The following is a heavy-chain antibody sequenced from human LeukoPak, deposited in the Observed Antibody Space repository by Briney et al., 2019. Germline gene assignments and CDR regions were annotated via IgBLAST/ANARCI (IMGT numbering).Heavy chain of an antibody. CDR2: IKPDGSEK. J-gene: IGHJ4*02. CDR1: GFPFSSYW. CDR3: ARGEMAGY. Sequence: GGSLRLSCAASGFPFSSYWMSWVRQAPGKGLEWVANIKPDGSEKSYVDSVKGRFTISRDNAKNSLYLQMNSLRAEDTAVYYCARGEMAGYWGQGTLVTVSS. V-gene: IGHV3-7*05. D-gene: IGHD5-24*01.